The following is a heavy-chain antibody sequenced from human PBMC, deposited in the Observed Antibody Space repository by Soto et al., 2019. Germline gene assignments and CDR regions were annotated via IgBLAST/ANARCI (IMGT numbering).Heavy chain of an antibody. J-gene: IGHJ3*01. CDR3: ATRSGGGGAFDF. CDR2: IHSSATTM. CDR1: GLTFSRYE. D-gene: IGHD3-10*01. V-gene: IGHV3-48*03. Sequence: GGSLRLSCAASGLTFSRYEMNWVRQSPGKGLEWIAYIHSSATTMFYADSVKGRFTISRDNAKNSLYLQLNSLSAEDTALYYCATRSGGGGAFDFWGQGTMVTVSS.